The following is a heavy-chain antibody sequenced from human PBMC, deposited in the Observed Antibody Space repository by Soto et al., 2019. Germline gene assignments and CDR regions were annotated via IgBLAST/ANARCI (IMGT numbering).Heavy chain of an antibody. J-gene: IGHJ6*02. V-gene: IGHV1-69*13. Sequence: SVKVSCKASGGTFSSYAISWVRQAPGQGLEWMGGIIPIFGTANYAQKFQGRVTIAADESTSTAYMELSSLRSEDTAVYYCARAKDDHSKRPFLGMDVWGQGTTVTVSS. D-gene: IGHD4-4*01. CDR3: ARAKDDHSKRPFLGMDV. CDR1: GGTFSSYA. CDR2: IIPIFGTA.